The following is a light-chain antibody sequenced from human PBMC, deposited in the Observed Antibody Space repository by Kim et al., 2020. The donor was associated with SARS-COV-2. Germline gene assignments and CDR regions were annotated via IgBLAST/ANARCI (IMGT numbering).Light chain of an antibody. CDR2: KAS. V-gene: IGKV1-5*03. J-gene: IGKJ2*01. CDR1: QSISSW. CDR3: QQYNSYSGT. Sequence: DIQMTQSPSTLSASVGDRVTITCRASQSISSWLAWYQQKPGKAPKLLLYKASSLESGVPSRFSGSGSGTEFTLTISSLQPDDFATYYCQQYNSYSGTFGQGTKLEI.